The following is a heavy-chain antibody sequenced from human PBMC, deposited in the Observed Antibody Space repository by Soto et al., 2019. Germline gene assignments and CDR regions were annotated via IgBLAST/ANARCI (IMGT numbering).Heavy chain of an antibody. J-gene: IGHJ4*02. V-gene: IGHV1-46*01. Sequence: ASVKVSCKASGYTFTSYYLHWVRQAPGQGLEWMGIIDPSGGSTSYSQKFQGRVTMTRDTSTSTVYMETSSLRSDDTAMFYCARRRSYSGGASAFYFDYWGQGTLVTVSS. D-gene: IGHD2-21*01. CDR3: ARRRSYSGGASAFYFDY. CDR2: IDPSGGST. CDR1: GYTFTSYY.